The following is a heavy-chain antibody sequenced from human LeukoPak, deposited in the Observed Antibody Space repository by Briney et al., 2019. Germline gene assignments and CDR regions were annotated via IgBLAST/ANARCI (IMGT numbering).Heavy chain of an antibody. CDR3: ARVSSSWYQDWYFDL. D-gene: IGHD6-13*01. CDR2: TYTSGST. Sequence: PSETLSLTCTVSGGSIRSYDWSWIRQPAGKGLEWIGRTYTSGSTNYNPSLKSRVTMSVDMSKNQFSLKLSSMIAADTAVYYCARVSSSWYQDWYFDLWGRGTLVTVPS. J-gene: IGHJ2*01. CDR1: GGSIRSYD. V-gene: IGHV4-4*07.